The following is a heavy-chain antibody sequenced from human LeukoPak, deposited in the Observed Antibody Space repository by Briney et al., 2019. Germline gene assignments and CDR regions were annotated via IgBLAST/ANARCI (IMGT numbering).Heavy chain of an antibody. V-gene: IGHV4-30-4*08. J-gene: IGHJ6*03. CDR1: GGPISSGDDY. CDR3: AREGGIVVVPAAISGPYYYYMDV. Sequence: SQTLSLTCTVSGGPISSGDDYWSWIRQPPGKGLEWIGYIYYSGSTYYNPSLKSRVTISVDTSKNQFSLKLSSVTAADTAVYYCAREGGIVVVPAAISGPYYYYMDVWGKGTTVSVSS. D-gene: IGHD2-2*01. CDR2: IYYSGST.